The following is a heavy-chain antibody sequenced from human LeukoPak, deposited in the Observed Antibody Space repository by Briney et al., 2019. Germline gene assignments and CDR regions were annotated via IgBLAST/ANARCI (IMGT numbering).Heavy chain of an antibody. CDR2: INWNGGST. J-gene: IGHJ4*02. CDR3: ARGGIAVAGYAFDY. Sequence: GGSLRLSCAASGFTFDDYGMSWVRQAPGKGLEWVSGINWNGGSTGYADSVKGRFTISRDNAKNSLYLQMNSLRAEDTALYYCARGGIAVAGYAFDYWGQGTLVTVSS. D-gene: IGHD6-19*01. V-gene: IGHV3-20*04. CDR1: GFTFDDYG.